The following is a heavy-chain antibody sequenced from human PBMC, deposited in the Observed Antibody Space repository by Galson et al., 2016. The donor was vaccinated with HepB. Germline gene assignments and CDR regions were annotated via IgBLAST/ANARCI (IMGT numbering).Heavy chain of an antibody. Sequence: SETLSLTCTVSGGSISSSSYYWDWIRQPPGKGLEWIGSIYYSGSTYYNPSPKSRVTISVDTSKNQFSLKLGSVTAADTAVYYCARNERRWLHSPYYFDSWGQGTLVTVSS. CDR1: GGSISSSSYY. D-gene: IGHD5-24*01. CDR2: IYYSGST. CDR3: ARNERRWLHSPYYFDS. J-gene: IGHJ4*02. V-gene: IGHV4-39*01.